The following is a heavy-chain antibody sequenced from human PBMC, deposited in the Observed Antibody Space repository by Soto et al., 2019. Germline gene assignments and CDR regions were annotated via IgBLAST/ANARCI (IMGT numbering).Heavy chain of an antibody. CDR2: IYYSGST. CDR3: ARGGDSSGYYYFFTY. D-gene: IGHD3-22*01. J-gene: IGHJ4*02. Sequence: PSETLSLTCTVSGGSFSSGDYYWSWIRRPPGKGLEWIGYIYYSGSTYYNPSLKSRVTISVETSKNQFSLKLSSVTAADTAVYYCARGGDSSGYYYFFTYWGQGTLVTVYS. V-gene: IGHV4-30-4*01. CDR1: GGSFSSGDYY.